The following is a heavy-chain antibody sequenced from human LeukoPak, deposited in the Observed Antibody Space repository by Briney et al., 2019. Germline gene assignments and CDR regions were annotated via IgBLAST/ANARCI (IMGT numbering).Heavy chain of an antibody. D-gene: IGHD5-24*01. CDR1: GFTFSSYS. CDR2: ISSSSSYI. J-gene: IGHJ6*03. Sequence: GGSLRLSCAASGFTFSSYSMNWVRQAPGKGLEWVSSISSSSSYIYYADSVKGRFTISRDNAKNSLYLQMNSLRAEDTAVYYCASQMDHYYMDVWGKGTTVTVSS. CDR3: ASQMDHYYMDV. V-gene: IGHV3-21*01.